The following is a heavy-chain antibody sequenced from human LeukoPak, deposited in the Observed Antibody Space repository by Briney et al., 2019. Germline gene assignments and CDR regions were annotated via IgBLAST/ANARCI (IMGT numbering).Heavy chain of an antibody. V-gene: IGHV1-18*01. J-gene: IGHJ4*02. Sequence: ASVKVSCKASGYTFTNYAISWVRQAPGQGLEWMGWISGYNGKTNYAQKLQGRVTLTTDTTTRTVYMDLRSLRSDDTAGYYCAREVGEGYCSGGSCSDYWGQGTLVTVSS. CDR3: AREVGEGYCSGGSCSDY. CDR2: ISGYNGKT. D-gene: IGHD2-15*01. CDR1: GYTFTNYA.